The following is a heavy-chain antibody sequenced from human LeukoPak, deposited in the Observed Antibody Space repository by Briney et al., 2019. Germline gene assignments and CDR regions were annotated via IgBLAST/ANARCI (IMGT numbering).Heavy chain of an antibody. D-gene: IGHD3-16*02. V-gene: IGHV3-33*01. CDR3: ARDNRYTGNYLDAFDI. CDR2: IWYDGSSK. CDR1: GFIFGAYG. J-gene: IGHJ3*02. Sequence: GGSLRLSCAASGFIFGAYGMHWVRQAPGKGLEWLAVIWYDGSSKYYSDSVKGRFTISRDNSKNTLYMQMNNLRVEDTAVYFCARDNRYTGNYLDAFDIWGQGTLVTVSS.